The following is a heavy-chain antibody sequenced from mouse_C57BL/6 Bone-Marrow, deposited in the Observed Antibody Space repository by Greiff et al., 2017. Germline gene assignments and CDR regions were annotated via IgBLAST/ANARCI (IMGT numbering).Heavy chain of an antibody. D-gene: IGHD3-2*02. Sequence: VMLVESGPELVKPGASVKISCKASGYAFSSSWMNWVKQRPGKGLEWIGRIYPGDGDTNYNGKFKGKATLTADKSSSTAYMQLSSLTSEDSAVYFCARSGSSGYVGGWFAYWGQGTLVTVSA. J-gene: IGHJ3*01. V-gene: IGHV1-82*01. CDR3: ARSGSSGYVGGWFAY. CDR1: GYAFSSSW. CDR2: IYPGDGDT.